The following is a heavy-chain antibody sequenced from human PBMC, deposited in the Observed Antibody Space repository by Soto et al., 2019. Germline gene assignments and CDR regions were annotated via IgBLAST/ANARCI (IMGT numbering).Heavy chain of an antibody. CDR1: GGTFSSYA. CDR2: IIPIFGTA. D-gene: IGHD5-18*01. CDR3: ARDGLPWIQLWSDYYYYGMDV. V-gene: IGHV1-69*06. J-gene: IGHJ6*02. Sequence: VASVKVSCKASGGTFSSYAISWVRQAPGQGLEWMGGIIPIFGTANYAQKFQGRVTITADKSTSTAYMELSSLRSEDTAVYYCARDGLPWIQLWSDYYYYGMDVWGQGTTVTVSS.